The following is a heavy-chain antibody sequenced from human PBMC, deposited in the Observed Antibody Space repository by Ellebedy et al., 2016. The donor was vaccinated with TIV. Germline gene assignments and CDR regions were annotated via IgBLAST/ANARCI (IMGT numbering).Heavy chain of an antibody. CDR1: GFTSSWYW. J-gene: IGHJ4*02. CDR2: IKQDGSEK. CDR3: AFNREGHY. V-gene: IGHV3-7*01. Sequence: ESLKISCAASGFTSSWYWMNWVRQVPGKGLEWVANIKQDGSEKYYVDSVRGRFTISRDNAKNSLYLQMNSLRSEDTAMYYCAFNREGHYWGQGTMVTVSS. D-gene: IGHD1-14*01.